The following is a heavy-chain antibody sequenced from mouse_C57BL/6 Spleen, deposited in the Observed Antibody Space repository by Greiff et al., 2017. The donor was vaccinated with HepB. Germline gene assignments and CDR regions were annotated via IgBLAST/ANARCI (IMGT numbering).Heavy chain of an antibody. CDR1: GYTFTSYT. J-gene: IGHJ3*01. Sequence: VQVVESGAELARPGASVKMSCKASGYTFTSYTMHWVKQRPGQGLEWIGYINPSSGYTKYNQKFKDKATLTADKSSSTAYMQLSSLTSEDSAVYYCARSDWFAYWGQGTLVTVSA. V-gene: IGHV1-4*01. CDR2: INPSSGYT. CDR3: ARSDWFAY.